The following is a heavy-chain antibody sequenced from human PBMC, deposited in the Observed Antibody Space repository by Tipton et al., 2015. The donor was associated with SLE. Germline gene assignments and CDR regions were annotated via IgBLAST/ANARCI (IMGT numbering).Heavy chain of an antibody. CDR3: ARGERDSSGFDY. J-gene: IGHJ4*02. Sequence: TLSLTCAVYGGSFSGYYWSWIRQPPGKGLEWIGEINHSGSTNYNPSLKSRVTISVDTSKNQFSLKLSSVTAADTAVYYCARGERDSSGFDYWGQGTLVTVSP. D-gene: IGHD6-19*01. CDR2: INHSGST. CDR1: GGSFSGYY. V-gene: IGHV4-34*01.